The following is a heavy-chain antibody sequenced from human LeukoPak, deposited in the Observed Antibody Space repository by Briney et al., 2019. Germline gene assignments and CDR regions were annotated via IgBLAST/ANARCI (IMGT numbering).Heavy chain of an antibody. V-gene: IGHV4-34*01. CDR2: IKQSGNT. CDR1: GGSFSGYY. D-gene: IGHD6-19*01. CDR3: ARGEWQWLGGYCYTDV. Sequence: SDTLSLTCAVYGGSFSGYYWSWIRQPPGKGLEWMGEIKQSGNTNYNPSLKSRATISVETSKNPFSLKLSSVTAADTAVYYCARGEWQWLGGYCYTDVWGKGTTVTVSS. J-gene: IGHJ6*03.